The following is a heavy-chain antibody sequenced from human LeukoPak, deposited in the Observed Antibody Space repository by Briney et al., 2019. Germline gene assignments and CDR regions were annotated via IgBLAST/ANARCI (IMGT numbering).Heavy chain of an antibody. J-gene: IGHJ4*02. CDR3: ARGPSGVSMDY. D-gene: IGHD2-21*01. CDR2: INHSGST. Sequence: SETLSLTCTVSGGSISSYYWSWIRQPPGKGLEWIGEINHSGSTNYNPSLKSRVTISVDTSKNQFSLKLSSVTAADTAVYYCARGPSGVSMDYWGQGTLVTVSS. CDR1: GGSISSYY. V-gene: IGHV4-34*01.